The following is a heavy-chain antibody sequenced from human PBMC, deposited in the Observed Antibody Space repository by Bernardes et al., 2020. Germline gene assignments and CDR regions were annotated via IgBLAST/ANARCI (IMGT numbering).Heavy chain of an antibody. J-gene: IGHJ6*02. CDR1: GFTFTSSA. CDR3: AADGGIAYYGMDV. D-gene: IGHD1-20*01. V-gene: IGHV1-58*01. Sequence: SVKVSCKASGFTFTSSAVQWVRQARGQRLEWIGWIVVGSGNTNYAQKFQERVTIIRDMSTSTAYMELSSLRSEDTAVYYCAADGGIAYYGMDVWGQGTTVTVSS. CDR2: IVVGSGNT.